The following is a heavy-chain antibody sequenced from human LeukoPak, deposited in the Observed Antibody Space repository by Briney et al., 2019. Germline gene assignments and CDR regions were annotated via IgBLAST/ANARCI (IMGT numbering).Heavy chain of an antibody. Sequence: GSLRLSCAASGFTVSSNYMSWVRQAPGKGLEWIGSIYYSGSTYYNPSLKSRVTISVDTSKNQFSLKLSSVTAADTAVYYCASVIPYYDILTGYVGDAFDIWGQGTMVTVSS. D-gene: IGHD3-9*01. CDR1: GFTVSSNY. CDR2: IYYSGST. J-gene: IGHJ3*02. V-gene: IGHV4-39*07. CDR3: ASVIPYYDILTGYVGDAFDI.